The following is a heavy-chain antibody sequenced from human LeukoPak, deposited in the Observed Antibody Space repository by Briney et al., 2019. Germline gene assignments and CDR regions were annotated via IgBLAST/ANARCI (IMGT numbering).Heavy chain of an antibody. Sequence: GGSLRLSCAASGFSFSNHLMNWVRQAPGKGLEWVSSISSSSSYIYYADSVKGRFTISRDNAKNSLYLQMNSLRAEDTAVYYCARGGMWGFYYYLDVWGKGTTVTVSS. CDR3: ARGGMWGFYYYLDV. J-gene: IGHJ6*03. V-gene: IGHV3-21*01. CDR1: GFSFSNHL. CDR2: ISSSSSYI. D-gene: IGHD2-21*01.